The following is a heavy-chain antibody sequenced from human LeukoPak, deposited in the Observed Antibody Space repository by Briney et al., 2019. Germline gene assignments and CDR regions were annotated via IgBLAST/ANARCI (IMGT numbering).Heavy chain of an antibody. V-gene: IGHV3-9*01. D-gene: IGHD2-2*02. CDR3: AMKAVPRPRLYDAFDL. CDR1: GFTFDDYA. J-gene: IGHJ3*01. CDR2: ISWNSGSI. Sequence: GGSLRLSCAASGFTFDDYAMHWVRQAPGKGLEWVSGISWNSGSIGYADSVKGRFTISRDNAKNSLYLQMNSLRADDTAVYYCAMKAVPRPRLYDAFDLWGQGTVVTVSS.